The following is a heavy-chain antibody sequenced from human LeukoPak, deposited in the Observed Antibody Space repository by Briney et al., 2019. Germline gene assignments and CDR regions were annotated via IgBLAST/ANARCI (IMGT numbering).Heavy chain of an antibody. CDR1: GFTFSIYA. J-gene: IGHJ4*02. Sequence: GGSLRLSCAASGFTFSIYAMHWVRQAPGKGLEWVAVISYDGSNKYYADSVKGRFTISRDNSKNTLYLQMNSLRAEDTAVYYCALNSGSGSYYYFDYWGQGTLVTVSS. D-gene: IGHD1-26*01. CDR2: ISYDGSNK. V-gene: IGHV3-30*04. CDR3: ALNSGSGSYYYFDY.